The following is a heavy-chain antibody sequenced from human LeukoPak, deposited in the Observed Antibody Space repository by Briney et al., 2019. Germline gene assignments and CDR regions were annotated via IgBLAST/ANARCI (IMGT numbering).Heavy chain of an antibody. J-gene: IGHJ3*02. CDR2: IYYSGST. CDR3: ARDFGGDAFDI. Sequence: SETLSLTCTVSGGSISSYYWSWIRQPPGKGLGWIGYIYYSGSTNYNPSLKSRVTVSVDTSKNQFSLKLSSVTAADTAVYYCARDFGGDAFDIWGQGTMVTVSS. D-gene: IGHD3-10*01. V-gene: IGHV4-59*01. CDR1: GGSISSYY.